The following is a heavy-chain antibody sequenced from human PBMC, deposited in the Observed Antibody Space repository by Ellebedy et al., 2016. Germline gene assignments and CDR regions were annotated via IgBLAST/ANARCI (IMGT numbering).Heavy chain of an antibody. CDR3: TRDIEQSSGWKGTFDF. CDR1: GFTFDDFA. D-gene: IGHD6-19*01. J-gene: IGHJ3*01. CDR2: INWNSGSI. Sequence: SLKISCAGSGFTFDDFALHWVRQAPGKGLEWVSSINWNSGSIGYADFVKGRFTISRDNAKKSLFLQMNSLTSEDTALYYCTRDIEQSSGWKGTFDFWGRGTMVTVSS. V-gene: IGHV3-9*01.